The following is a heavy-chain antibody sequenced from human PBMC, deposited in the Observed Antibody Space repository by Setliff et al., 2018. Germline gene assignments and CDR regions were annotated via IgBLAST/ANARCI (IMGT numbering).Heavy chain of an antibody. D-gene: IGHD3-3*01. CDR1: GFTLSSYT. V-gene: IGHV3-48*01. J-gene: IGHJ1*01. Sequence: GGSLRLSCAASGFTLSSYTMNWVRQAPGKGLEWVSYISTSSSNIYYADSLQGRFTISRDNAKNSLYLQMNSLRTEDTAVYYCARDVLQFLEWPQYFQHWGQGTLVTVSS. CDR2: ISTSSSNI. CDR3: ARDVLQFLEWPQYFQH.